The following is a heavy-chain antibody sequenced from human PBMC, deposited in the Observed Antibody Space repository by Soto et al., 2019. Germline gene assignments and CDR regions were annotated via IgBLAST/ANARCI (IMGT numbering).Heavy chain of an antibody. CDR3: ARERVYDDNYDSFDY. J-gene: IGHJ4*02. CDR2: IWADGTTK. D-gene: IGHD3-22*01. CDR1: GFDFSKFG. Sequence: QVQLVQSGGGVVQPGRSLRLPCAASGFDFSKFGFQWVRQAPGKGLEWVAVIWADGTTKYYAESVKGRFTISRDNSRNTLYLQMSGLRAEDTAVDFCARERVYDDNYDSFDYWGQGALVTGSS. V-gene: IGHV3-33*01.